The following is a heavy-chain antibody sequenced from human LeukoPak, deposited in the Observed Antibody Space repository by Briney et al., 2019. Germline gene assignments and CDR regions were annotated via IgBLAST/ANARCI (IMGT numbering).Heavy chain of an antibody. CDR1: GGSISNYY. CDR3: AREDPQTTVPEGLDV. CDR2: IYFSGTT. Sequence: PSETLSLTCTASGGSISNYYWSWLRQPPGKGLEWIGYIYFSGTTNINTSLKSRVTISVDMSKNQFSLKLSSVTAADTAVYYCAREDPQTTVPEGLDVWGQGTTVTVSS. V-gene: IGHV4-59*01. D-gene: IGHD4-17*01. J-gene: IGHJ6*02.